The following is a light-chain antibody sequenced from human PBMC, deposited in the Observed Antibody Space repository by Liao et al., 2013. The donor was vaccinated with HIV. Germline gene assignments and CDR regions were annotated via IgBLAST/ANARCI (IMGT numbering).Light chain of an antibody. Sequence: SYVLTQAPSVSVAPGKTASITCGGNNIGSKTVHWYQQKPGQAPVLVIYSDSDRPSGIPERFSGSNSGNTATLTINRVEAGDEADYYCQVWDSSSDHWVFGGGTKLTV. CDR2: SDS. J-gene: IGLJ3*02. V-gene: IGLV3-21*04. CDR3: QVWDSSSDHWV. CDR1: NIGSKT.